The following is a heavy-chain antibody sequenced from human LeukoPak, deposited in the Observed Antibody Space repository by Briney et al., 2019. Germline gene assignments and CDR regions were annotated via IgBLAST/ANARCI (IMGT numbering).Heavy chain of an antibody. CDR1: GFTFDDYA. CDR2: ISWNSGSI. V-gene: IGHV3-9*01. J-gene: IGHJ4*02. D-gene: IGHD2-2*02. CDR3: AKDIDAGYCISTSCYTGFDY. Sequence: PGRSLRLSCAASGFTFDDYAMHWVRQAPGKGLEWVSGISWNSGSIGYADSVKGRFTTSRDNAQNSLYLQMNSLRAEDTAFYYCAKDIDAGYCISTSCYTGFDYWGQGTLVTVSS.